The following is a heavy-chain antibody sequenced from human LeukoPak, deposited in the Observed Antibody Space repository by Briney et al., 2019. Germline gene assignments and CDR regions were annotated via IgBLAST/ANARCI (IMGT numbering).Heavy chain of an antibody. Sequence: GASVKVSCTASGISFTSYAISWVRQAPGQGLEWMGAIVPIYDVTNYAQTFRGRVTMTADESTSTAYMELSSLRSEDTAVYYCASLVRGPTLYYFDYWGQGTLVTVSS. CDR1: GISFTSYA. CDR3: ASLVRGPTLYYFDY. J-gene: IGHJ4*02. D-gene: IGHD3-10*01. CDR2: IVPIYDVT. V-gene: IGHV1-69*13.